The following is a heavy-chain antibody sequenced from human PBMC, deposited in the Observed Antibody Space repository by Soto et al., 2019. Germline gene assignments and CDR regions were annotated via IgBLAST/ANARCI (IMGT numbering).Heavy chain of an antibody. J-gene: IGHJ5*02. V-gene: IGHV2-5*02. CDR2: IYWDGDQ. D-gene: IGHD3-3*01. Sequence: QINVIESGPTLVKPTQPLTLTCTVSGFSLSTYGAAVGWVRQPPGRALEWRALIYWDGDQRYNASLGNRLTITKDTSINPLVPTLANVDTADTATFYCAHRATMTISGLIMEIRIWFYPWGQGSPVIVSS. CDR1: GFSLSTYGAA. CDR3: AHRATMTISGLIMEIRIWFYP.